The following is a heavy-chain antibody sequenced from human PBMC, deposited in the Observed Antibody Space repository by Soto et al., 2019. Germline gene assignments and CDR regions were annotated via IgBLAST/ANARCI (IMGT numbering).Heavy chain of an antibody. Sequence: QVQLEQSGAEVKKPGSSVKVSCKASGGTLSDHGVAWLRQAPGQGLEWMGGTIPVFNTAKYAQKFQGRVTVTADKFTNIAYMELGSLRSEDTAFYFCARGVYGSGNYYTGASAFDIWGQGTMVIVSS. D-gene: IGHD3-10*01. CDR3: ARGVYGSGNYYTGASAFDI. V-gene: IGHV1-69*06. CDR2: TIPVFNTA. J-gene: IGHJ3*02. CDR1: GGTLSDHG.